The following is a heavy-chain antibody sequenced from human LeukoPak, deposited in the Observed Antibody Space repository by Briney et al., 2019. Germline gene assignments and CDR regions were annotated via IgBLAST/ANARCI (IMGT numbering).Heavy chain of an antibody. J-gene: IGHJ5*02. CDR2: IYPAGTT. V-gene: IGHV3-53*01. Sequence: GGSLRLSCAASGFTVTNSYMTWVRQAPGKGRDWVSFIYPAGTTSYADSVKGRFTISRDSSKNTLHLQLNSLRADDTAVYYCAREQAYWFGPWGQGSLVTVSS. D-gene: IGHD2-21*01. CDR3: AREQAYWFGP. CDR1: GFTVTNSY.